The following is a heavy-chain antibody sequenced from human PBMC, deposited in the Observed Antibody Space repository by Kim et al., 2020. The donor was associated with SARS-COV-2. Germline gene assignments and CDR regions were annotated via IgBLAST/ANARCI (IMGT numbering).Heavy chain of an antibody. V-gene: IGHV3-30*18. Sequence: GGSLRLSCAASGFTFSSYGMHWVRQAPGKGLEWVAVISYDGSNKYYADSVKGRFTTSRDNSKNTLYLQMNSLRAEDTAVYYCAKDFSIVVVVAAPYFDYWGQGTLVTVSS. CDR3: AKDFSIVVVVAAPYFDY. J-gene: IGHJ4*02. CDR1: GFTFSSYG. CDR2: ISYDGSNK. D-gene: IGHD2-15*01.